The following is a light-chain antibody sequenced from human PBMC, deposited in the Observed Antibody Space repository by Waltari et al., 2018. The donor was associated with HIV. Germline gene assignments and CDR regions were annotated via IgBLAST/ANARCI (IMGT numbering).Light chain of an antibody. CDR2: GKD. CDR3: QSYDNSLSGWV. CDR1: RSNIGAGSD. Sequence: QSVLTQPPSVSGAPGQRVTISCTGSRSNIGAGSDVHWYRQLPGAAPKLLIFGKDKRASGVPDRFSGSKSGTSASLAITGLQAEDESDYYCQSYDNSLSGWVFGEGTKLTVL. V-gene: IGLV1-40*01. J-gene: IGLJ3*02.